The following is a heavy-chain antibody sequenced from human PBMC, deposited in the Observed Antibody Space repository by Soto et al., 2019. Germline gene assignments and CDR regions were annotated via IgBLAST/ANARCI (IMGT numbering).Heavy chain of an antibody. J-gene: IGHJ4*02. CDR3: AYRLPYGYHFDY. CDR2: IYWDDDK. D-gene: IGHD1-1*01. Sequence: QITLKESGPTLVKPTQTLTLTCTFSGFSLSTSGVGVGWIRQPPGKALEWLALIYWDDDKRFSPSLKCRLTIGMDTAEIHVVLTMANMDAVDTTSYYCAYRLPYGYHFDYCGQGTLVTVSS. V-gene: IGHV2-5*02. CDR1: GFSLSTSGVG.